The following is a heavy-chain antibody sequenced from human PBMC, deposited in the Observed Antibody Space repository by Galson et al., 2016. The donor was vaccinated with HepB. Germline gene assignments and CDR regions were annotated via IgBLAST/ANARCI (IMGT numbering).Heavy chain of an antibody. Sequence: ESLSLTCTVSGVSTKSYYWSWIRQPPGKGLEWIGYIYYSGTTNYNPSLRSRVTMSVDTSKNQFSLNLSSVTAADTAVYYCARESSSWYQNWFDPWGQGTLVTVSS. D-gene: IGHD6-13*01. CDR3: ARESSSWYQNWFDP. CDR1: GVSTKSYY. CDR2: IYYSGTT. V-gene: IGHV4-59*12. J-gene: IGHJ5*02.